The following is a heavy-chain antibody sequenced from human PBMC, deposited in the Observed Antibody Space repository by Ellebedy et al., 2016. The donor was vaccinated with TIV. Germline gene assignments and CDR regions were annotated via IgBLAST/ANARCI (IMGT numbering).Heavy chain of an antibody. D-gene: IGHD3-10*01. CDR3: ARQVGSGSYYTRGLDY. Sequence: GESLKISXKGSGYSFTSYWIGWVRQMPGKGLEWMGIIYPGDSDTRYSPSFQGQVTISADKSISTAYLQWSSLKASDTAMYYCARQVGSGSYYTRGLDYWGQGTLVTVSS. CDR2: IYPGDSDT. J-gene: IGHJ4*02. CDR1: GYSFTSYW. V-gene: IGHV5-51*01.